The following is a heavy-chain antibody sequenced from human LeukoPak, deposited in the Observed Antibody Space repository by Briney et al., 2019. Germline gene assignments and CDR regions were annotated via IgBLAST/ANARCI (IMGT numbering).Heavy chain of an antibody. D-gene: IGHD5-18*01. CDR3: ARTRGYSYGPNFDY. CDR1: GFTFSSYE. Sequence: GSLRLSCAASGFTFSSYEMNWVRQAPGKGLEWVSYISSSGSTIYYADSVKGRFTISRDNAKNSLYLQMNSLRAEDTAVYYCARTRGYSYGPNFDYWGQGTLVTVSS. CDR2: ISSSGSTI. V-gene: IGHV3-48*03. J-gene: IGHJ4*02.